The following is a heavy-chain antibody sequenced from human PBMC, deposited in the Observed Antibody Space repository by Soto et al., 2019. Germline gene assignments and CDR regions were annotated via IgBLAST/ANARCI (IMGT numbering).Heavy chain of an antibody. J-gene: IGHJ4*02. V-gene: IGHV4-59*08. CDR1: GGSISSYY. CDR3: AASSSSPYFDY. CDR2: IYYSGST. Sequence: SETLSLTCTFSGGSISSYYWSLIRQPPGKGLEWIGYIYYSGSTNYNPSLKSRVTISVDTSKNQFSLKLSSVTAADTAVYYCAASSSSPYFDYWGQGTLVTVSS. D-gene: IGHD6-13*01.